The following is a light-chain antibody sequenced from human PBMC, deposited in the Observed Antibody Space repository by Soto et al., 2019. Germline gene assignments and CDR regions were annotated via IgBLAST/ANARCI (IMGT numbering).Light chain of an antibody. CDR1: QSVSSNF. V-gene: IGKV3-20*01. Sequence: EIVLTQSPGTLSLSPGERATLSCRASQSVSSNFLAWYQQKPGQAPRLLIYDASSRANGIPDRFSGSGSGTDFTLTISRLEPEDFAVYYCHQYGRSFGWTFGPGNKVAIK. CDR3: HQYGRSFGWT. J-gene: IGKJ1*01. CDR2: DAS.